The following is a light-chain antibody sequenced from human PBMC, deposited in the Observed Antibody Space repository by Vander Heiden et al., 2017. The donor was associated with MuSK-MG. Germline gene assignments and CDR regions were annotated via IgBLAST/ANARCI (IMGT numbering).Light chain of an antibody. Sequence: DIMMTQSPDSLGVSLGERATINCKSSQSVLYTSNNKNYLAWYQQKPGQPPKLLIYWASTRQSGVPERFSGSGSGTDFTLTINNLQCEDVAVYSCQQYYSPPFTFGPGTTLDIK. V-gene: IGKV4-1*01. CDR1: QSVLYTSNNKNY. CDR2: WAS. J-gene: IGKJ3*01. CDR3: QQYYSPPFT.